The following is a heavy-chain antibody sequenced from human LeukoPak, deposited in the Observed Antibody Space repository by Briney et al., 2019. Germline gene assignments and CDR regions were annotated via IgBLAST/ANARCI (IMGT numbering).Heavy chain of an antibody. Sequence: PSETLSLTCSVSGGSIRSSVYYWGWLRQTPEKGLEWIGSIHYSGKTYYNPSLKSRFTISVETSKNQVSLKVRSVTATDTAAYYCAKHAGSPEQLLWGPFDYWGQGIPVTVSS. CDR2: IHYSGKT. CDR1: GGSIRSSVYY. J-gene: IGHJ4*02. V-gene: IGHV4-39*01. D-gene: IGHD2-2*01. CDR3: AKHAGSPEQLLWGPFDY.